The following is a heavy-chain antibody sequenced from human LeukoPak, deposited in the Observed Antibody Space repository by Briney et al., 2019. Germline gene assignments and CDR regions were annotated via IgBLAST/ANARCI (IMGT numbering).Heavy chain of an antibody. J-gene: IGHJ4*02. V-gene: IGHV3-30-3*01. D-gene: IGHD4-23*01. CDR1: GFTFSSYD. CDR2: ISNDGSNK. CDR3: VLGHYGGLFDN. Sequence: GRSLGLSCAASGFTFSSYDMHWVRQAPGKGLEGVAVISNDGSNKDYADSVKGRFTISRDNSKNTLYVQMNSLRVEDTAVYYCVLGHYGGLFDNWGQGTLVTVSS.